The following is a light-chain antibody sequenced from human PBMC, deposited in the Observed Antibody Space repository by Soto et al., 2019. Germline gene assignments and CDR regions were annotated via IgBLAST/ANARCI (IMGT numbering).Light chain of an antibody. CDR1: QSVSSY. Sequence: EIVLTQSPATLSLSPGERATLSCRASQSVSSYLGWYQQKPGQAPRLLIYDASNRATGIPARFSGSGSGTDFTLTISSLEPEDFAVYYCQQRSNGLTFGPGTKVDIK. J-gene: IGKJ3*01. CDR2: DAS. V-gene: IGKV3-11*01. CDR3: QQRSNGLT.